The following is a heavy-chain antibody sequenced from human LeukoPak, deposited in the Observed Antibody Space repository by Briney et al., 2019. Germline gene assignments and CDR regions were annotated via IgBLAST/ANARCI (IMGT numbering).Heavy chain of an antibody. V-gene: IGHV4-30-2*05. Sequence: SETLSLTCTVSGGSISSGGYYWSWIRQPPGKGLEWIGYMYHSGNTFYNPSLKSRVTISVDNSKNLFSLRLNSVTAADTAVYYCARDRGDYDFPFPCTYDLWGQGTMVTVSS. CDR1: GGSISSGGYY. CDR3: ARDRGDYDFPFPCTYDL. CDR2: MYHSGNT. J-gene: IGHJ3*01. D-gene: IGHD3-3*01.